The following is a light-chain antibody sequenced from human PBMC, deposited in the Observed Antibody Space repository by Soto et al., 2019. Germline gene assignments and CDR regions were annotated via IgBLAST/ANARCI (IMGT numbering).Light chain of an antibody. CDR3: QQFYSYPLT. CDR1: QGIGSA. CDR2: DAS. Sequence: AIQLTQSPSSLSASVGDRVSVSCRSSQGIGSALAWYQQKPGKAPKLLIYDASSLESGVPSRFSGSGSGTDFPLTISSLQPEDFATYYCQQFYSYPLTFGGGTKVDIK. V-gene: IGKV1-13*02. J-gene: IGKJ4*01.